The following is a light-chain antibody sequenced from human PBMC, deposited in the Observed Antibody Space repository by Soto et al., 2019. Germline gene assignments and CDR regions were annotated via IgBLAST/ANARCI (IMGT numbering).Light chain of an antibody. Sequence: DIQMTQSPSTLSASIGDRVTITCRASQNIYKWLAWYQQKPQKAPKLLIFEAAALETGVSPRFRSSGSGTEFTLTISSLQPDDFATYYCQQYERYPLTFGGGTKVE. CDR3: QQYERYPLT. J-gene: IGKJ4*01. CDR2: EAA. V-gene: IGKV1-5*01. CDR1: QNIYKW.